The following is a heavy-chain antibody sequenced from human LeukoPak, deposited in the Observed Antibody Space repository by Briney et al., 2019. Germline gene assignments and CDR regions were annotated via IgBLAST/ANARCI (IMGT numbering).Heavy chain of an antibody. CDR3: ATGGSYVNSFDY. Sequence: GGSLRLSCAASGFTFSSYAMHWVRQAPGKGLEWVAVISYDGSNKYYADSVRGRFTISRDNSKNTLYLQMNSLRTEDTAVYYCATGGSYVNSFDYWGQGTLVTVSS. V-gene: IGHV3-30*04. CDR1: GFTFSSYA. CDR2: ISYDGSNK. J-gene: IGHJ4*02. D-gene: IGHD1-26*01.